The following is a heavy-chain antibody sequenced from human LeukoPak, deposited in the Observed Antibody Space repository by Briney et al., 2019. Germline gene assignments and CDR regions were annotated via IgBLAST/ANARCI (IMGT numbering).Heavy chain of an antibody. Sequence: PSETLSLTCTVSGGSISSSSYYWGWIRQPPGKGLEWIGSTYYSGSTYYNPSLKSRVTISVDTSKNQFSLKLSSVTAADTAVYYCASPALDYGDYRNFDYWGQGTLVTVSS. V-gene: IGHV4-39*01. CDR2: TYYSGST. CDR1: GGSISSSSYY. D-gene: IGHD4-17*01. CDR3: ASPALDYGDYRNFDY. J-gene: IGHJ4*02.